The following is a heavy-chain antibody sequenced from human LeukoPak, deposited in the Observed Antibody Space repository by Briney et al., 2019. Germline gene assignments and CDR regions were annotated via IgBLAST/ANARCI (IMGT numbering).Heavy chain of an antibody. Sequence: SETLSLTCTVSGGSISTSTRYWGWIRQSPGKGLEWIGGMSYTGSTSYNPSLKSRVTIAVDTSKNQFSLKLSSVTAADTAVYYCARHRGLLHYGGDGFVFDPWGQGTLVTVSS. D-gene: IGHD4-23*01. V-gene: IGHV4-39*01. CDR2: MSYTGST. CDR1: GGSISTSTRY. J-gene: IGHJ5*02. CDR3: ARHRGLLHYGGDGFVFDP.